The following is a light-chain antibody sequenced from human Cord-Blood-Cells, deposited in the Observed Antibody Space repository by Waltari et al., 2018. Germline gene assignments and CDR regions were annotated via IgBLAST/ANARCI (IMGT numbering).Light chain of an antibody. Sequence: DIQMTQSPSSLSASVGDRVTITCQASQDISNYLNWYQKKPGKAPKLLIYDASNLETGVPSRFSRSGSGTEFTFTTSSLQPEDIATYYCQQYDNLPFTFGHGTKVDIK. CDR1: QDISNY. CDR2: DAS. CDR3: QQYDNLPFT. V-gene: IGKV1-33*01. J-gene: IGKJ3*01.